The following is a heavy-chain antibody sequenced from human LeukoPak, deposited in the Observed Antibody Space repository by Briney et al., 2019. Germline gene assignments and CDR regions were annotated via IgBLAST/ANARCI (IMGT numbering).Heavy chain of an antibody. CDR1: GDSIY. Sequence: PSETLSLTCSVSGDSIYWSWVRQSPGKGLQWIGTVFSGGATSYSPSLASRDTMSLDKSKSHFSLKLSSVTAADTAIYYCAIVTSHPRYFDRWGQGILVTVSS. CDR3: AIVTSHPRYFDR. CDR2: VFSGGAT. D-gene: IGHD3-9*01. V-gene: IGHV4-59*01. J-gene: IGHJ4*02.